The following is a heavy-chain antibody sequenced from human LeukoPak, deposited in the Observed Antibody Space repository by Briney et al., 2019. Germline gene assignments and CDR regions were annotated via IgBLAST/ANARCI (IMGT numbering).Heavy chain of an antibody. CDR3: ATGGIAAAGVFDY. CDR1: GFTVSSNY. CDR2: IYSGGST. J-gene: IGHJ4*02. V-gene: IGHV3-53*01. D-gene: IGHD6-13*01. Sequence: PGGSLRLSCAASGFTVSSNYMSWVRQAPGKGLEWVSVIYSGGSTYYADSVKGRFTISRDNSKNTLYLQMNSLRAEDTAVYYCATGGIAAAGVFDYWGQGTLVTVSS.